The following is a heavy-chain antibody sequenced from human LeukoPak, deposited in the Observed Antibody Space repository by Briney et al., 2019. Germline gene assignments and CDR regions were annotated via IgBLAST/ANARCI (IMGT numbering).Heavy chain of an antibody. CDR2: INSNSDTV. V-gene: IGHV3-48*04. CDR1: GFTFSGYS. J-gene: IGHJ4*01. D-gene: IGHD2-2*01. Sequence: GGFLRLSCAASGFTFSGYSMNWVRQAPGKGLEWISYINSNSDTVHYSNSVEGRFTISRDNAKNSLYLQMNSLRAEDTAMYYCARDTRGESDYWGHGTLVTVSS. CDR3: ARDTRGESDY.